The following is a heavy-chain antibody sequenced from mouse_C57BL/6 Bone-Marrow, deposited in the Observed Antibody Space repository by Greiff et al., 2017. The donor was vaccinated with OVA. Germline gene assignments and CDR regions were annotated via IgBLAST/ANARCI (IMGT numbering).Heavy chain of an antibody. J-gene: IGHJ4*01. Sequence: EVKLVESGGDLVKPGGSLKLSCAASGFTFSSYGMSWVRQTPDKRLEWVATISSGGSYTYYPDSVKGRFTISRDTAKNTLYLQMSSLKSEDTAMYYCARRRNGSYAMDYWGQGTSVTVSS. CDR1: GFTFSSYG. CDR2: ISSGGSYT. V-gene: IGHV5-6*02. CDR3: ARRRNGSYAMDY.